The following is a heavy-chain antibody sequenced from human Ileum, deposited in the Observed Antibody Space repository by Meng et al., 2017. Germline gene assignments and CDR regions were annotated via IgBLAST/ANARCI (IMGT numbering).Heavy chain of an antibody. Sequence: QVQVVLSGAEGKKPGSSVKVACKSSGGTFSRYGSSWVRQAPGQGLEWMGGITPMYGTANYGQKFQGRVTITADKSTSTIYMELSSLRSEDTAVYYCARDEPDVLIGYEAYWGQGTLVTVSS. V-gene: IGHV1-69*06. CDR2: ITPMYGTA. D-gene: IGHD3-9*01. CDR3: ARDEPDVLIGYEAY. CDR1: GGTFSRYG. J-gene: IGHJ4*02.